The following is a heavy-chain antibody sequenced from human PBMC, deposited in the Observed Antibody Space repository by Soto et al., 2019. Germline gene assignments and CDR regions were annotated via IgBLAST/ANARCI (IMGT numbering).Heavy chain of an antibody. Sequence: VQLLESGGGLVQPGRSLRLSCAASGFTFSSYVMSWVRQAPGKGLEWVSAISGSGGTTYYAASVKGRFTISRDNSKNTLFLQMNSLRAEDTAVYYCAKFFVETGGSSGWPWTFHYWGQGTLVTVSS. CDR2: ISGSGGTT. J-gene: IGHJ4*02. CDR1: GFTFSSYV. V-gene: IGHV3-23*01. CDR3: AKFFVETGGSSGWPWTFHY. D-gene: IGHD6-25*01.